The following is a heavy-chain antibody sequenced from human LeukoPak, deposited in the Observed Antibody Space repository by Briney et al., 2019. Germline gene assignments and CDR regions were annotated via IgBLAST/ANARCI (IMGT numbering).Heavy chain of an antibody. V-gene: IGHV4-59*01. Sequence: SETLSLTCTVSGGSISSYYWSWIRQPPGKGLEWIGYIYYSGSTNYNPSLKSRVTISVDTSKSQFSLKLSSVTAADTAVYYCASKFGGSSWFDYWGQGTLVTVSS. CDR2: IYYSGST. D-gene: IGHD6-13*01. CDR3: ASKFGGSSWFDY. J-gene: IGHJ4*02. CDR1: GGSISSYY.